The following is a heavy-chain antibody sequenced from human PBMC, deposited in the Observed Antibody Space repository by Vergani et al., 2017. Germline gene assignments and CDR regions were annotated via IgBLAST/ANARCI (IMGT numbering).Heavy chain of an antibody. CDR1: GYSFNNYA. J-gene: IGHJ4*02. V-gene: IGHV7-4-1*01. CDR3: ARAKRGRLAVGATDS. D-gene: IGHD6-19*01. Sequence: QEQLVQSGSELKKPGASVKVSCKASGYSFNNYAIHWVRQAPGQGLEWMGWINPTTGNPTYARAFTGRFVFSLDTSISTDYLQIGSLKAEDTAVYFCARAKRGRLAVGATDSWGQGTLLTGSS. CDR2: INPTTGNP.